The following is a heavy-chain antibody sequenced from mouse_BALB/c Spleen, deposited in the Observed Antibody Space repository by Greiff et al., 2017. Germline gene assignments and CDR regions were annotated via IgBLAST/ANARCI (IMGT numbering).Heavy chain of an antibody. J-gene: IGHJ2*01. V-gene: IGHV1-15*01. CDR1: GYTFTDYE. Sequence: QVQLQQSGAELVRPGASVTLSCKASGYTFTDYEMHWVKQTPVHGLEWIGAIDPETGGTAYNQKFKGKATLTADKSSSTAYMELRSLTSEDSAVYYCTRNNYRYDGRVDYWGQGTTLTVSS. D-gene: IGHD2-14*01. CDR2: IDPETGGT. CDR3: TRNNYRYDGRVDY.